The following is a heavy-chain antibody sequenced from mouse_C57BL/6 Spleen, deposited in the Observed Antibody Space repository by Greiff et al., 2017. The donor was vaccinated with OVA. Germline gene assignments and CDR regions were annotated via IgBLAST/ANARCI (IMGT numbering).Heavy chain of an antibody. J-gene: IGHJ4*01. D-gene: IGHD2-4*01. V-gene: IGHV3-6*01. Sequence: EVQLQESGPGLVKPSQSLSLTCSVTGYSITSGYYWNWIRQFPGNKLEWMGYISYDGSNNYNPSLKNRISITRDTSKNQFFLKLNSVTTEDTATYYCAREGIYYDYDRYYAMDYWGQGTSVTVSS. CDR1: GYSITSGYY. CDR2: ISYDGSN. CDR3: AREGIYYDYDRYYAMDY.